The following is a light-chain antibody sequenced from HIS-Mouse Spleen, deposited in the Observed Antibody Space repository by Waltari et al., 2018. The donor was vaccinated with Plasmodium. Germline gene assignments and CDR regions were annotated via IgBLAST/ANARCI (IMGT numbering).Light chain of an antibody. CDR1: SSNVGGSNL. Sequence: QSALPQPASAFGSPGQSITISCTGTSSNVGGSNLVFWYQQHPGKDPKLMIYEGSKRPSGVSDRFSGSKSGNTASLTISGLQAEDEADYYCCSYAGSSTWVFGGGTKLTVL. V-gene: IGLV2-23*01. J-gene: IGLJ3*02. CDR2: EGS. CDR3: CSYAGSSTWV.